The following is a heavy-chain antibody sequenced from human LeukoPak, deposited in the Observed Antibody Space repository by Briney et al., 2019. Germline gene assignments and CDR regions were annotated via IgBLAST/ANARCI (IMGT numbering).Heavy chain of an antibody. D-gene: IGHD1-26*01. CDR3: AKAMVGATVRAFDI. Sequence: GESLKISCKGSGYSFTSYWIGWVRQAPGKGLEWVSAISGSGGSTYYADSVKGRFTISRDNSKNTLYLQMNSLRAEDTAVYYCAKAMVGATVRAFDIWGQGTMVTVSS. J-gene: IGHJ3*02. V-gene: IGHV3-23*01. CDR1: GYSFTSYW. CDR2: ISGSGGST.